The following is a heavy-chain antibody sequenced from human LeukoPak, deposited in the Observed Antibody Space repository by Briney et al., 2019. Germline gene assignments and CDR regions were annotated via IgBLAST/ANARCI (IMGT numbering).Heavy chain of an antibody. D-gene: IGHD3-10*01. CDR2: MNPNSGNT. CDR1: GYTFTSYD. Sequence: ASVKVSCKASGYTFTSYDINWVRQATGQGLEWMGWMNPNSGNTGYAQKFQGRVTITRNTSISTAYMELSSLRSEDTAVYYCARTYGSGSYSDYYYYMDVWGKGTTVTVSS. J-gene: IGHJ6*03. CDR3: ARTYGSGSYSDYYYYMDV. V-gene: IGHV1-8*03.